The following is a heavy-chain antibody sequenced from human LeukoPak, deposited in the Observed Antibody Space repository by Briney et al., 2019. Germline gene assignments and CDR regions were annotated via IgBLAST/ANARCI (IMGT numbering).Heavy chain of an antibody. V-gene: IGHV3-30*18. CDR3: AKDRNWNYFDY. D-gene: IGHD1-20*01. CDR2: VSCDGTKK. J-gene: IGHJ4*02. Sequence: GGSLRLSCAASGFTFGIFAMHWVRQAPGKGLEWVAIVSCDGTKKYFADSVRGRFTISRDNAKNTLYLQMNSLRAEDTAVYYCAKDRNWNYFDYWGQGNLVTVSS. CDR1: GFTFGIFA.